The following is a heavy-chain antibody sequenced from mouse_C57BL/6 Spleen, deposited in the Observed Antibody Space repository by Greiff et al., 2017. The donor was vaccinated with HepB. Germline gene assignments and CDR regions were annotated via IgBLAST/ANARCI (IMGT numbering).Heavy chain of an antibody. CDR3: ASPIITTVEVFAY. V-gene: IGHV1-7*01. J-gene: IGHJ3*01. D-gene: IGHD1-1*01. CDR1: GYTFTSYW. Sequence: VQLQQSGAELAKPGASVKLSCKASGYTFTSYWMHWVKQRPGQGLEWIGYINPSSGYTKYNQKFKDKATLTADKSSSTAYMQLSSLTYEDSAVYYCASPIITTVEVFAYWGHGTLVTVSA. CDR2: INPSSGYT.